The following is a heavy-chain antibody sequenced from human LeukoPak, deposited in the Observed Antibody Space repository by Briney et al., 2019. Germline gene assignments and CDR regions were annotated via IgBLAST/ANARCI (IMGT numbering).Heavy chain of an antibody. J-gene: IGHJ3*02. V-gene: IGHV3-23*01. CDR1: GFTYSSYA. Sequence: GGSLRLSCAASGFTYSSYAMNWVRQAPGKGLEWVSSIVGNGVTTYYADSVKGRFTISRDNSKNTLFLQMNSLRAEDTAVYYCAKLPIFGVVIKRGDAFDIWGQGTMVTVSS. CDR2: IVGNGVTT. D-gene: IGHD3-3*01. CDR3: AKLPIFGVVIKRGDAFDI.